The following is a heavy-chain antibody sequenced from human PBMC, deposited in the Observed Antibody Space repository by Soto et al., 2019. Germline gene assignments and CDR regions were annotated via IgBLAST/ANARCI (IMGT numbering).Heavy chain of an antibody. CDR1: GGSINSCGYC. CDR3: SRGILV. V-gene: IGHV4-31*03. Sequence: QVQLQESGPGLVKPSQTLSLTCTVSGGSINSCGYCWSWIRQHPGKGLDWIGCISYGGSTSYNPSLKSRVTISVDTSKNQFYLKLTSVTAADTAVYYCSRGILVWGQGALITVSS. J-gene: IGHJ4*02. D-gene: IGHD5-18*01. CDR2: ISYGGST.